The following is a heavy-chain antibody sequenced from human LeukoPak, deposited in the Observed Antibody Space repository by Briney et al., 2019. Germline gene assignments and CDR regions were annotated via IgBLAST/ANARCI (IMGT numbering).Heavy chain of an antibody. D-gene: IGHD1-26*01. CDR1: GYTFTGYC. CDR3: ARGRGSGSHYYYYYMDV. V-gene: IGHV1-2*02. J-gene: IGHJ6*03. Sequence: ASVKVSCKASGYTFTGYCMHWVRQAPGQGLEWMGWINPNSGGTNYAQKFQGRVTMTRDTSISTAYMELSRLRSDDTAVYYCARGRGSGSHYYYYYMDVWGKGTTVTVSS. CDR2: INPNSGGT.